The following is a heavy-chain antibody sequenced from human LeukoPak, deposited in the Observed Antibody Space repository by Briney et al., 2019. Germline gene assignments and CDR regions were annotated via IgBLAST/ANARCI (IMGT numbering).Heavy chain of an antibody. CDR1: GFTFSGNW. CDR2: INPDGRQK. CDR3: AKLLGMVTTYDY. Sequence: GGSLRLSCEASGFTFSGNWMSWVRQAPGKGLEWVASINPDGRQKFYVDSVKGRFTISRDNTKTSLYLQMNSLGAEDTAMYYCAKLLGMVTTYDYWGQGTRVTVSS. D-gene: IGHD1-26*01. V-gene: IGHV3-7*01. J-gene: IGHJ4*02.